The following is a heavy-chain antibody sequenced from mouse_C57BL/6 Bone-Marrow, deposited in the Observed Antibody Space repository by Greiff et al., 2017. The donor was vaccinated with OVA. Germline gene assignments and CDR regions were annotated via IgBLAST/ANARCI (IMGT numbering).Heavy chain of an antibody. CDR2: ISNLAYSI. J-gene: IGHJ3*01. V-gene: IGHV5-15*01. CDR3: ARQDSGYDVGFAD. D-gene: IGHD2-2*01. Sequence: EVQLVESGGGLVQPGGSLKLSCAASGFTFSDYGMAWVRQAPRKGPEWVAFISNLAYSIYYADTVTGRFTISRENAKNTLYREMSSLRSEDTAMYYCARQDSGYDVGFADWGQGTLVTVSA. CDR1: GFTFSDYG.